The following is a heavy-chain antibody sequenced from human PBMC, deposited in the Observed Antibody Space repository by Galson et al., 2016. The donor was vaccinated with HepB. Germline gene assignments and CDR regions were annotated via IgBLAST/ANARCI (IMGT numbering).Heavy chain of an antibody. D-gene: IGHD3-10*01. CDR3: ARGPPYNNGWHNY. CDR2: ISCDGSSK. J-gene: IGHJ4*02. Sequence: SLRLSCAASGFTFSSFAMHWVRQAPGKGLEWVAGISCDGSSKYYADSVKGRFTISRDKSENMVYLQMNSLRIEDSAVYYCARGPPYNNGWHNYWGQGTLVTVSS. V-gene: IGHV3-30*04. CDR1: GFTFSSFA.